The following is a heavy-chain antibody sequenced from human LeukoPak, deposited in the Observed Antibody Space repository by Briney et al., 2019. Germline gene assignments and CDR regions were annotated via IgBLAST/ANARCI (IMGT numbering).Heavy chain of an antibody. Sequence: SETLSLTCTVASGSISSSSYYWGWIRQPPGKGLEWIGSIYYSGSTYYNPSLKSRVTISVDTSKNQFSLKLSSVTAADTAVYYCARARGVWWGRNDDAFDIWGQGTMVTVSS. CDR2: IYYSGST. CDR1: SGSISSSSYY. J-gene: IGHJ3*02. V-gene: IGHV4-39*07. D-gene: IGHD1-26*01. CDR3: ARARGVWWGRNDDAFDI.